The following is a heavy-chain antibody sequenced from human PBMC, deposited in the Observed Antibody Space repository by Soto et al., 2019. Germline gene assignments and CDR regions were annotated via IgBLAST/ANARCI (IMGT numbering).Heavy chain of an antibody. V-gene: IGHV3-15*01. CDR2: IKSKADGGTT. CDR3: TTDNTATGYYYGMDV. D-gene: IGHD2-21*02. J-gene: IGHJ6*02. Sequence: VQLVESGGGLVKPGGSLRLSCAASGFTFSNAWMSWVRQAPGKGLEWVGRIKSKADGGTTDYAAPVKGRFTISRDDSKNTLYLQMNSLKTEDTAVYYCTTDNTATGYYYGMDVWGQGTTVTVSS. CDR1: GFTFSNAW.